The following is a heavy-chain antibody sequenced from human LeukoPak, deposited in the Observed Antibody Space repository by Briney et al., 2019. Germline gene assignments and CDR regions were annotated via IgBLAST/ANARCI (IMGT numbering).Heavy chain of an antibody. CDR3: ARGRHQGYCGGDCYSPYFDY. V-gene: IGHV1-2*02. CDR1: GYTFTGYY. J-gene: IGHJ4*02. Sequence: ASVKVSCKASGYTFTGYYIHWVRQAPGQGLEWMGWINPNSGVTNYAQKFQGRVTMTRDTSISTAYMELSSLRSGDTAVYYCARGRHQGYCGGDCYSPYFDYWGQGTLVTVSS. CDR2: INPNSGVT. D-gene: IGHD2-21*01.